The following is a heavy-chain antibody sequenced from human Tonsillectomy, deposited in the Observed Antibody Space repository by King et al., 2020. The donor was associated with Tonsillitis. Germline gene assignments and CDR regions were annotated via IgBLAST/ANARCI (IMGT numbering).Heavy chain of an antibody. CDR3: ARRQAGTDAFDI. V-gene: IGHV3-30*03. CDR1: GSTFSSFG. Sequence: VQLVESGGGVVQPGRSLRLSCAASGSTFSSFGVHWVRQAPGKGLEWVAVISYDGGNEYYADSVKGRFTISRDNSKNTLYLQMNSLRAEETPEYYCARRQAGTDAFDIWGQGTMVTVSS. J-gene: IGHJ3*02. D-gene: IGHD6-13*01. CDR2: ISYDGGNE.